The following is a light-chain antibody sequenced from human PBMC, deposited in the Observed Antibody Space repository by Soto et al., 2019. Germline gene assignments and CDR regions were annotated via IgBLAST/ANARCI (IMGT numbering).Light chain of an antibody. CDR2: DAS. V-gene: IGKV1-5*01. Sequence: DIQMTQSPSTLSASVGDRVTITCRASQSISSWLAWYQQKPGKAPKLLIYDASSLESGVPSRFSGSRSGTDFTLTINSLLPEDFATYSCQQTYSAPPTFGQGTKLEI. CDR1: QSISSW. J-gene: IGKJ2*01. CDR3: QQTYSAPPT.